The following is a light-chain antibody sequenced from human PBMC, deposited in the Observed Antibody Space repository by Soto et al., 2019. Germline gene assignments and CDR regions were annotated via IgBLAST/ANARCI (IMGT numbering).Light chain of an antibody. J-gene: IGKJ5*01. Sequence: HMPHSSSGVSASVGCRVSLSCRGSQDIYTWLAWYQLKPGKAPKLLIFAASTLQRGVPSRFSGSGSGTDFTLTISSLQPEDFAVYYCQQYNNLPPITFGQGTRLDIK. CDR3: QQYNNLPPIT. CDR2: AAS. CDR1: QDIYTW. V-gene: IGKV1-12*01.